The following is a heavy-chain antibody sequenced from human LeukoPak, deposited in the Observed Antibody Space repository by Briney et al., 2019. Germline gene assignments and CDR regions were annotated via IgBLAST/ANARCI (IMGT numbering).Heavy chain of an antibody. V-gene: IGHV1-2*02. Sequence: ASVKVSCKASGCTFTGYYMHWVRQAPGQGLEWMGWINPNSGSTKYAQKFQGRVTMTRDTSISTAYMELSRLRSDDSAVFYCARQADNNWFDSWGQGTLVTVSS. CDR3: ARQADNNWFDS. D-gene: IGHD2-15*01. CDR1: GCTFTGYY. CDR2: INPNSGST. J-gene: IGHJ5*01.